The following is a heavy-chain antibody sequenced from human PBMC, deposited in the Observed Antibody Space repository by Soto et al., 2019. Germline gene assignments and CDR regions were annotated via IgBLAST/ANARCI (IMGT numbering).Heavy chain of an antibody. CDR2: SNPQSGGT. D-gene: IGHD1-1*01. J-gene: IGHJ4*02. CDR1: GYSFTDYT. V-gene: IGHV1-2*02. CDR3: ARARVEGSKAGTKVLVFDY. Sequence: QEQLVQSGAEVKKPGASVTVSCKTSGYSFTDYTMHWVRQAPRQGLEWMGWSNPQSGGTQYAQKFQGRVTITADESTSTAYMELSSLRSEDTAVYYCARARVEGSKAGTKVLVFDYWGQGTLVTVSS.